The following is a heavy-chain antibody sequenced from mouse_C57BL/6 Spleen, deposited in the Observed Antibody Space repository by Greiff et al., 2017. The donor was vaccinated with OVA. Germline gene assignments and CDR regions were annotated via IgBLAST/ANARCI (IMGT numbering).Heavy chain of an antibody. CDR1: GYTFTDYN. V-gene: IGHV1-18*01. CDR2: INPNNGGT. J-gene: IGHJ4*01. D-gene: IGHD2-1*01. Sequence: VQLQQSGPELVKPGASVKIPCKASGYTFTDYNMDWVKQSHGKSLEWIGDINPNNGGTIYNQKFKGKATLTVDKSSSTAYMELRSLTSEDTAVYYCARWELRYYYAMDYWGQGTSVTVSS. CDR3: ARWELRYYYAMDY.